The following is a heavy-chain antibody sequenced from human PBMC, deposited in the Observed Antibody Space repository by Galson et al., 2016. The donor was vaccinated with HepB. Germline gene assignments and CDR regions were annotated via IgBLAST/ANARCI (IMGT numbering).Heavy chain of an antibody. V-gene: IGHV3-30-3*01. CDR1: GFTFSSYA. CDR2: ISDDGSKK. J-gene: IGHJ4*02. CDR3: ARATRRYSGSDFPPNY. Sequence: SLRLSCAASGFTFSSYALHWVRQAPGKGLEWVAVISDDGSKKYCADSVKGRFTISSDNSNNTLYLQMNSLRAEDTAVYYYARATRRYSGSDFPPNYWGQGTLVTVSS. D-gene: IGHD5-12*01.